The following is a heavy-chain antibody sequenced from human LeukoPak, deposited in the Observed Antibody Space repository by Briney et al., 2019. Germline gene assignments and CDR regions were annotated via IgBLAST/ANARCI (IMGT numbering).Heavy chain of an antibody. D-gene: IGHD6-19*01. CDR1: GYTFTSCD. CDR2: MNPNIVNT. V-gene: IGHV1-8*01. J-gene: IGHJ4*02. Sequence: GSSVKVSCKASGYTFTSCDINWVRQATGQGLEWMGWMNPNIVNTGYGQSFQGRITMTRDISIGTAYMELSNLTSEDTAIYYCTRGSSGRRDNWGQGTLVTVS. CDR3: TRGSSGRRDN.